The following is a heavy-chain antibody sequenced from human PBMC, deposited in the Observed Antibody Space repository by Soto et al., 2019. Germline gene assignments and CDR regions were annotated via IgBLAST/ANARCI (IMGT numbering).Heavy chain of an antibody. D-gene: IGHD4-17*01. CDR1: GGSISSYY. CDR3: ARDYPHDYCDRDHYYYGMDV. CDR2: IYYSGST. Sequence: QVQLQESGPGLVKPSETLSLTCTVSGGSISSYYWSWIRQPPGKGLEWIGYIYYSGSTNYNPSLKTRVPKSVDTSKTQFALKLRSVTAADTAVYYCARDYPHDYCDRDHYYYGMDVWGQGTTVTVSS. J-gene: IGHJ6*02. V-gene: IGHV4-59*01.